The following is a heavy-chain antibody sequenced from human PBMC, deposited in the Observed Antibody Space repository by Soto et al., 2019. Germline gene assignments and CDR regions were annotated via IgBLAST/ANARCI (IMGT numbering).Heavy chain of an antibody. V-gene: IGHV3-23*01. CDR3: AKGHIVVVRAAFDY. CDR2: ITGRGGST. J-gene: IGHJ4*02. Sequence: EVQLLESGGGLVQPGGSLRLSCAASGFTFSSYAMRWVRQAPGKGLEWVSAITGRGGSTYYTDSVKGRFTISRDNSKTAIYVQMNRLRAEDTAVYYCAKGHIVVVRAAFDYWGQGTLVTVSS. D-gene: IGHD2-2*01. CDR1: GFTFSSYA.